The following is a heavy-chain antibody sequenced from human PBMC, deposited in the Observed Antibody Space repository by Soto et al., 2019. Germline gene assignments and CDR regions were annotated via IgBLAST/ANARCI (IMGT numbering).Heavy chain of an antibody. CDR2: ITGSGHTT. J-gene: IGHJ4*02. V-gene: IGHV3-23*01. Sequence: GGSLRLSCAASGFTFSSYGMSWVRQAPGKGLEWVSTITGSGHTTYYADAVKGRFTISRDNSKKTLYLQMNSLRVDDTAVYYCAKGELRDSSSAPHSFDYWGQGSLVTVSS. CDR1: GFTFSSYG. CDR3: AKGELRDSSSAPHSFDY. D-gene: IGHD6-6*01.